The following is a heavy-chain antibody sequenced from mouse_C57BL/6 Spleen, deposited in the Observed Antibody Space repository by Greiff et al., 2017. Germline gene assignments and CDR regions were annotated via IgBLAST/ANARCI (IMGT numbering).Heavy chain of an antibody. CDR2: IHPNSGST. CDR3: ALDGYYAWFAY. J-gene: IGHJ3*01. Sequence: QVHVKQPGAELVKPGASVKLSCKASGYTFTSYWMHWVKQRPGQGLEWIGMIHPNSGSTNYNEKFKSKATLTVDKSSSTAYMQLSSLTSEDSAVYYCALDGYYAWFAYWGQGTLVTVSA. D-gene: IGHD2-3*01. CDR1: GYTFTSYW. V-gene: IGHV1-64*01.